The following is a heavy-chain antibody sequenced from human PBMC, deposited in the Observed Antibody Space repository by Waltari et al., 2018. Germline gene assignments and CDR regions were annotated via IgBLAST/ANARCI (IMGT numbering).Heavy chain of an antibody. CDR2: LRGSGVST. CDR1: GFTFSSYA. J-gene: IGHJ3*02. Sequence: EVQLLESGGGLVQPGGSLRLSCAASGFTFSSYAMSWVRQAQGKGLGWGSALRGSGVSTVYADSVKGRFTISRDNSKNTLYLQMNSLRAEDTAVYYCAKDGWNAFDIWGQGTMVTVSS. D-gene: IGHD1-1*01. V-gene: IGHV3-23*01. CDR3: AKDGWNAFDI.